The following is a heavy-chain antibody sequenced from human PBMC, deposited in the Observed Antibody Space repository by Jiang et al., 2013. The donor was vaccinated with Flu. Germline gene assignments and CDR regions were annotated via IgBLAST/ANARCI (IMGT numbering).Heavy chain of an antibody. V-gene: IGHV1-3*01. CDR3: ARGSWFGELEDDAFDI. Sequence: SGAEVKKPGASVKVSCKASGYTFTSYAMHWVRQAPGQRLEWMGWINAGNGNTKYSQKFQGRVTITRDTSASTAYMELSSLRSEDTAVYYCARGSWFGELEDDAFDIWGQGTMVTVSS. CDR2: INAGNGNT. D-gene: IGHD3-10*01. J-gene: IGHJ3*02. CDR1: GYTFTSYA.